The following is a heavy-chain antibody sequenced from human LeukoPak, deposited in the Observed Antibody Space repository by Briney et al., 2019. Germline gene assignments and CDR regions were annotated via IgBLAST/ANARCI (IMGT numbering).Heavy chain of an antibody. J-gene: IGHJ5*02. V-gene: IGHV3-23*01. Sequence: GGSLRLSCAASGFTFSSYAMSWVRQAPGKGLEWVSAISGSGGNTYYADSVKGRFTISRDNSKNTLYLQMNSLRAEDAAVYYCARETSGSYYNWFDPWGQGTLVTVSS. D-gene: IGHD3-10*01. CDR1: GFTFSSYA. CDR3: ARETSGSYYNWFDP. CDR2: ISGSGGNT.